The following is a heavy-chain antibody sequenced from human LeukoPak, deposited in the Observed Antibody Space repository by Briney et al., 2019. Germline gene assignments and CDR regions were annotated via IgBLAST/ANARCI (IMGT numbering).Heavy chain of an antibody. V-gene: IGHV3-48*03. Sequence: GGSLRLSCAASGFTFSSYEMNWVRQAPGKGLEWVSYISSSGETIHYADSVKGRFTTSRDNSKNTLYLQVNNLRGEDTAVYHCARASTWVPGKDSSGYDYPYAFNIWGQGTMVTVSS. J-gene: IGHJ3*02. CDR3: ARASTWVPGKDSSGYDYPYAFNI. D-gene: IGHD3-22*01. CDR1: GFTFSSYE. CDR2: ISSSGETI.